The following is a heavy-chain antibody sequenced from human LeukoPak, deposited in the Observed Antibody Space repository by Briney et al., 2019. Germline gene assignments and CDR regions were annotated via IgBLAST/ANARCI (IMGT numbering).Heavy chain of an antibody. Sequence: SETLSLTCAVYGGSFSGYYWSWIRQPPGKGLEWIGEINHSGSTNYNPSLKSRVTISVDTSKKQFSLKLTSVTAADMAVYFCARQFLVGSTFHAFDLWGQGTRVTVSS. V-gene: IGHV4-34*01. CDR2: INHSGST. J-gene: IGHJ3*01. D-gene: IGHD1-26*01. CDR3: ARQFLVGSTFHAFDL. CDR1: GGSFSGYY.